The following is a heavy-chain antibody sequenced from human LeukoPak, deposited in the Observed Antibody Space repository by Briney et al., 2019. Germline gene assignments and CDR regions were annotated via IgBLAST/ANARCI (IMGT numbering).Heavy chain of an antibody. V-gene: IGHV1-69*13. CDR1: GGTFSSYA. Sequence: SVKVSCKASGGTFSSYAISWVRQAPGQGLEWMGGIIPIFGTANYAQKFQGRVTITADESTSTAYMELSSLRSEDTAVYYCASGPEYYYDSYWGQGTLATVSS. J-gene: IGHJ4*02. CDR2: IIPIFGTA. CDR3: ASGPEYYYDSY. D-gene: IGHD3-22*01.